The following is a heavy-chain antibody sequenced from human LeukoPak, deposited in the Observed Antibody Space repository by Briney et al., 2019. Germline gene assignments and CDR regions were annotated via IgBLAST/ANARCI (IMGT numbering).Heavy chain of an antibody. V-gene: IGHV6-1*01. CDR3: ARDEWYYDYVWGSYRFSYFDY. CDR2: TYYRSKWYN. CDR1: GDSVSSNSAA. D-gene: IGHD3-16*02. J-gene: IGHJ4*02. Sequence: SQTLSLTCAISGDSVSSNSAAWNWIRQSPSRGLEWLGRTYYRSKWYNDYAVSVKSRITINPDTSKNQFSLQLNSVTPEDTAVYYCARDEWYYDYVWGSYRFSYFDYWGRGTLVTVSS.